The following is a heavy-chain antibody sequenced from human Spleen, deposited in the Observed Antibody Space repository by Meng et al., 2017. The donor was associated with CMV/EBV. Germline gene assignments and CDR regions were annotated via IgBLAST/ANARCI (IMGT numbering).Heavy chain of an antibody. J-gene: IGHJ2*01. CDR1: FTFSAHY. V-gene: IGHV3-11*01. D-gene: IGHD5-12*01. CDR3: AGDLLGYSAYGVRYFDL. Sequence: FTFSAHYMSWIRQAPGKGLEWLSYISGTSSTIYEANSVKGRFTVSRDNAKKSLYLQMNSLRAEDTAVYYCAGDLLGYSAYGVRYFDLWGRGTLVTVSS. CDR2: ISGTSSTI.